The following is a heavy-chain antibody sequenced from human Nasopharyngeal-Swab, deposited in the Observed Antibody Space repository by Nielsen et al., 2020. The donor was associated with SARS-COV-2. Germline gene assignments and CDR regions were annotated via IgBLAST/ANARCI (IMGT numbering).Heavy chain of an antibody. CDR1: GGSVSSGSYY. CDR2: IYYSGST. V-gene: IGHV4-39*01. Sequence: SETLSLTCTVSGGSVSSGSYYWSWILQPPGKGLEWIGSIYYSGSTYYNPSLKSRVTISVDTSKNQFSLKLSSVTAADTAVYYCARRGYSYGSFDPWGQGTLVTVSS. CDR3: ARRGYSYGSFDP. D-gene: IGHD5-18*01. J-gene: IGHJ5*02.